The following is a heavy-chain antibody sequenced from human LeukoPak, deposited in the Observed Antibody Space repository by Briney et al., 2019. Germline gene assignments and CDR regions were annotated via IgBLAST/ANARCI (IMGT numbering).Heavy chain of an antibody. CDR1: GGSISSGGYY. CDR2: IYYSGST. Sequence: SQTLSLTCTVSGGSISSGGYYWSWIRQHPGKGLEWIGYIYYSGSTYYNPSLKSRVTISVDTSKNQFSLKLSSVTAADTAVYYCARHYIVVVPAAMKGNWFDPWGQGTLVTVSS. CDR3: ARHYIVVVPAAMKGNWFDP. J-gene: IGHJ5*02. V-gene: IGHV4-31*03. D-gene: IGHD2-2*01.